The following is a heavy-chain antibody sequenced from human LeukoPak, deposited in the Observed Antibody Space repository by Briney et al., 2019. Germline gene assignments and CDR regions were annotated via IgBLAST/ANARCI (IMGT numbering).Heavy chain of an antibody. CDR3: ATWAFYHSLDV. CDR1: GFTLGAFA. V-gene: IGHV3-43*02. CDR2: IDKDGRST. D-gene: IGHD1-26*01. Sequence: GGSLRLSCAASGFTLGAFAMHWVRHAPGKGLEWVSLIDKDGRSTYYAGSVKGRFTISRDNSKNSLYLQMNSLRTEDTALYYCATWAFYHSLDVWGQGTTVTVSS. J-gene: IGHJ6*02.